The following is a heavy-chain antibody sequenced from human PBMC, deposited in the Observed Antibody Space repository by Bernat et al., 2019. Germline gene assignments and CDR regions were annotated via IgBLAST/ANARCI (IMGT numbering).Heavy chain of an antibody. CDR1: GYTFTSYV. Sequence: QVQLVQSGAEVKKPGASVKVSCKASGYTFTSYVISWVRQAPGQGLEWMGWISANNGNTNYAQKFQGRVTMTTDTSTSTAYMELRSLRSDDTGVYYCARDPMTTVTTFFYYYGMDVWGQGTTVTVSS. D-gene: IGHD4-17*01. J-gene: IGHJ6*02. V-gene: IGHV1-18*01. CDR3: ARDPMTTVTTFFYYYGMDV. CDR2: ISANNGNT.